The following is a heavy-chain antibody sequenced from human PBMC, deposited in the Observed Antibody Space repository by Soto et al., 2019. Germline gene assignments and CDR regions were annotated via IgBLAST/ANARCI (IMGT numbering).Heavy chain of an antibody. CDR2: IIPIFGTA. Sequence: ASVKVSCKASGGTFSSYAISWVRQAPGQGLEWMGGIIPIFGTANYAQKFQGRVTITADESTSTAYMELSSLRSEDTAVYYCARSIAADSWFDPWGQGTQVTVSS. CDR3: ARSIAADSWFDP. J-gene: IGHJ5*02. CDR1: GGTFSSYA. V-gene: IGHV1-69*13. D-gene: IGHD6-13*01.